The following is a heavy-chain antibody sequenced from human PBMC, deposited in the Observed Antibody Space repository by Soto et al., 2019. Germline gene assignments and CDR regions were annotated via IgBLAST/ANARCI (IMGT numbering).Heavy chain of an antibody. CDR3: ARGGLSGWDEGDWFDP. Sequence: PSETLSLTCPLSGGSINSPSHYWGWVRQPPGKGLEWIGSIYYTGPAYYNPSLKSRVTISVDTSKNQFSLKLSSVTAADTAVYYCARGGLSGWDEGDWFDPWGQGTRVTVSS. CDR2: IYYTGPA. J-gene: IGHJ5*02. CDR1: GGSINSPSHY. D-gene: IGHD6-19*01. V-gene: IGHV4-39*01.